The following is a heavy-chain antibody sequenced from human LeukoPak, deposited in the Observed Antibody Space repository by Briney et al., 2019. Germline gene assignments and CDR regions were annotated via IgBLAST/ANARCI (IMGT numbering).Heavy chain of an antibody. CDR1: GSTFGTYA. V-gene: IGHV3-23*01. J-gene: IGHJ4*02. CDR3: PSTGQLGKIDY. D-gene: IGHD7-27*01. Sequence: GGSLRLSCVVSGSTFGTYAMCWVRQAPGKGLEWVSTISGSGGSIYYADSVKGRFTISRDNSKNTLYLQLSSLRAEDTAVYYCPSTGQLGKIDYWGQGTLVTVSS. CDR2: ISGSGGSI.